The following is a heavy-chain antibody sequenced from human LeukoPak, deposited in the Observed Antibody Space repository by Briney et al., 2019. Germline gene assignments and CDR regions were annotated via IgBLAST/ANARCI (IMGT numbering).Heavy chain of an antibody. J-gene: IGHJ4*02. CDR2: IYSGGST. CDR1: GFTVSSNY. D-gene: IGHD5-18*01. CDR3: ARGGYNYGYGYFGY. V-gene: IGHV3-53*01. Sequence: GGSLRLSCAASGFTVSSNYVSWVRQAPGKGLEWVSVIYSGGSTYYAESVKGRFTISRDNSKNTLYLQMNSLRAEDTAVYYCARGGYNYGYGYFGYWGQGTLVTVSS.